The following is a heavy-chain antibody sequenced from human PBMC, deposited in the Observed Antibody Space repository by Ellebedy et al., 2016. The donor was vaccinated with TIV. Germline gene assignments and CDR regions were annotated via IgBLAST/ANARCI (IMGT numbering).Heavy chain of an antibody. Sequence: GESLKISXAASGFTFSSYWMSWVRQAPEKGLEWVTSMKHDGSESYYVDSVKGRFTISRDNAKNSLYLQMNSLRAEDTAVYYCARASSGAYVFHFDYWGQGTLVTVSS. CDR1: GFTFSSYW. CDR2: MKHDGSES. D-gene: IGHD6-19*01. CDR3: ARASSGAYVFHFDY. J-gene: IGHJ4*02. V-gene: IGHV3-7*01.